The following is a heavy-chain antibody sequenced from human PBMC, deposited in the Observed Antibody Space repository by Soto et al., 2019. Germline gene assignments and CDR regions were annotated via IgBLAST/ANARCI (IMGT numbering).Heavy chain of an antibody. D-gene: IGHD2-2*02. CDR3: ANVPIWCSSTSCYTEGFDY. Sequence: EVQLLDSGGGLVQPGGSPRLSFTASGFTFSDYAMSWVRQPPGKGLEWVSVLSAGGSTYYADSVKGRFTVPRANSKNTLYLQMNSLRAEDTAVYYCANVPIWCSSTSCYTEGFDYWGQGTLVTVSS. CDR2: LSAGGST. CDR1: GFTFSDYA. J-gene: IGHJ4*02. V-gene: IGHV3-23*01.